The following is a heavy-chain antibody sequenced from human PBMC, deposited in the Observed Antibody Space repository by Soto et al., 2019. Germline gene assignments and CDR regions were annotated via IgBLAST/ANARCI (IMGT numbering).Heavy chain of an antibody. CDR1: GGSISSSNW. CDR3: ANRPTTPFDY. V-gene: IGHV4-4*02. CDR2: IYHSGST. D-gene: IGHD2-2*01. Sequence: QVQLQESGPGLVKPSGTLSLTCAVSGGSISSSNWWSWVRQPPGKGLEWIGEIYHSGSTNYNPSLXSXVXIXXDKSKNQFYLKLSSVTAADTAVYYCANRPTTPFDYWGQGTLVTVSS. J-gene: IGHJ4*02.